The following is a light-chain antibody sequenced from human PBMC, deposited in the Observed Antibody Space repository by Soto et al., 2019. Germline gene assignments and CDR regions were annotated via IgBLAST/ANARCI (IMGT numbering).Light chain of an antibody. CDR1: GSDVGSKHF. J-gene: IGLJ2*01. Sequence: QSVLTQPPSASGSPGQSVTISCAGAGSDVGSKHFVSWYQQQPGRAPKLIIYEVTKRPSGVPDRFSGSKSGNTASLTVSGLQAEDEADYYCYSYAGSNNFVFGGGTKLTVL. CDR2: EVT. V-gene: IGLV2-8*01. CDR3: YSYAGSNNFV.